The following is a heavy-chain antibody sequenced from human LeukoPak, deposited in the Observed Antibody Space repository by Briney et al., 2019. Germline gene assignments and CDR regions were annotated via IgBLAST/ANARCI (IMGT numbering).Heavy chain of an antibody. CDR3: ARHYRSSGSFDY. D-gene: IGHD6-19*01. V-gene: IGHV5-10-1*01. CDR2: IDPSDSYT. Sequence: GESLQISCKGSGYSFTSYWISWVRQMPGKGLEWMGRIDPSDSYTNYSPSFQGHVTISADKSISTAYLQWSSLKASDTVMYYCARHYRSSGSFDYWGQGTLVTVSS. J-gene: IGHJ4*02. CDR1: GYSFTSYW.